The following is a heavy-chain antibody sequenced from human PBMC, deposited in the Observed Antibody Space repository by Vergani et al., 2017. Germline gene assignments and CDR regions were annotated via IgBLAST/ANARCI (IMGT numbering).Heavy chain of an antibody. CDR3: ARIDPKIGYGGYNNGYYFDY. V-gene: IGHV1-69*12. CDR2: IIPIFGTA. CDR1: GGTFSSYA. J-gene: IGHJ4*02. Sequence: QVQLVQSGAEVKKPGSSVKVSCKASGGTFSSYAISWVRQAPGQGLEWMGGIIPIFGTANYAQKFQGRVTITADESTSTAYMELSSLRSEDTAVYYCARIDPKIGYGGYNNGYYFDYWGQGTLVTVSS. D-gene: IGHD5-12*01.